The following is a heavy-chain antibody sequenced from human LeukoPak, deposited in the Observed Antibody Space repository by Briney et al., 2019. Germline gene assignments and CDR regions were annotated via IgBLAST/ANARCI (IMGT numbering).Heavy chain of an antibody. Sequence: PGGSLRLSCTASGFTFSTYGMHGVRQPPGKWLEWIGEINHSGSTNYNPSLKSRVTISVDTSKNQFSLKLSSVTAADTAVYYCAGRFKLVDTAMAFDYWGQGTLVTVSS. D-gene: IGHD5-18*01. V-gene: IGHV4-34*08. J-gene: IGHJ4*02. CDR3: AGRFKLVDTAMAFDY. CDR2: INHSGST. CDR1: GFTFSTYG.